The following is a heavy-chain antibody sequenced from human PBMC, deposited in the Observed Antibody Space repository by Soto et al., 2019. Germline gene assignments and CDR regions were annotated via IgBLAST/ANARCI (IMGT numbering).Heavy chain of an antibody. D-gene: IGHD6-6*01. CDR3: ARGRTGIAARNYFDY. CDR2: INHSGST. Sequence: QVQLQQWGAGLLKPSETLSLTCAVYGGSFSGYYWSWIRQPPGKGLEWIGEINHSGSTNYNPSLKSRVTISVDTSKNQFSLKLSSVTAADTAVYYCARGRTGIAARNYFDYWGQGTLVTVSS. J-gene: IGHJ4*02. CDR1: GGSFSGYY. V-gene: IGHV4-34*01.